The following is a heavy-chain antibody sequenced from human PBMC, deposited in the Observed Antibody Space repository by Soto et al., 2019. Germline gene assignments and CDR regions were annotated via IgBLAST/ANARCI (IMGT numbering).Heavy chain of an antibody. V-gene: IGHV4-4*02. CDR1: GGSISSSNW. CDR3: ARAAMGGSSWPFDY. CDR2: IYHSGST. Sequence: LTCAVSGGSISSSNWWSWVRQPPGKGLEWIGEIYHSGSTNYNPSLKSRVTISVDKSKNQFSLKLRSVTAADAAVYYCARAAMGGSSWPFDYWGQGTLVTVSS. J-gene: IGHJ4*02. D-gene: IGHD6-13*01.